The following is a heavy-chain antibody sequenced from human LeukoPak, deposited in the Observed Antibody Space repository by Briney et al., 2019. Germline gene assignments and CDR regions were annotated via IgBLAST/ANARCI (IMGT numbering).Heavy chain of an antibody. V-gene: IGHV3-7*03. CDR2: IKQDGSEK. D-gene: IGHD6-19*01. J-gene: IGHJ3*02. Sequence: QPGGSLRLSCAASRFTFSSYWMSWVRQAPGKGLEWVANIKQDGSEKYYVDSVKGRFTISRDNAKNSLFLQMNSLRAEDTAMYYCARDSEQWLGDAFDIWGQGTMVTVS. CDR1: RFTFSSYW. CDR3: ARDSEQWLGDAFDI.